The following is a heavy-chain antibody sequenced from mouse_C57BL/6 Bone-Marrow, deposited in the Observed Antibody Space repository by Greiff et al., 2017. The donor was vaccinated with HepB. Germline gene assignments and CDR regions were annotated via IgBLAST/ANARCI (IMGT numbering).Heavy chain of an antibody. V-gene: IGHV1-50*01. D-gene: IGHD3-1*01. Sequence: QVQLQQSGAELVKPGASVKLSCKASGYTFTSYWMQWVKQRPGQGLEWIGEIDPSDSYTNYNQKFKGKATLTVDTSSSTAYMQLSSLTSDDSAVYYCARDRGRFAYWGQGTLVTVSA. CDR3: ARDRGRFAY. CDR2: IDPSDSYT. CDR1: GYTFTSYW. J-gene: IGHJ3*01.